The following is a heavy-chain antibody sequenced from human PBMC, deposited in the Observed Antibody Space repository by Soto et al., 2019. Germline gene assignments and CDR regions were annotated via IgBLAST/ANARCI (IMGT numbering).Heavy chain of an antibody. J-gene: IGHJ6*01. CDR2: INPNSGGT. Sequence: ASVKVSCKASGYTFTGYYMHWVRQAAGQGLEWMGWINPNSGGTNYAQKFQGWVTMTRDTSISTAYMELSRLRSDDTAVYYCAREGYCSGGSCYRHYGMEVWGQGTTVSVSS. CDR1: GYTFTGYY. CDR3: AREGYCSGGSCYRHYGMEV. D-gene: IGHD2-15*01. V-gene: IGHV1-2*04.